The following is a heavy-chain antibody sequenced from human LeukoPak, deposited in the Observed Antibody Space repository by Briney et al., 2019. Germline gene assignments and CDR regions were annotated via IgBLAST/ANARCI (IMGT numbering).Heavy chain of an antibody. CDR2: IKQDGSEK. D-gene: IGHD6-13*01. CDR3: ARGTIAAPGTDY. CDR1: GFTFSGYW. Sequence: PGGSLRLSCAASGFTFSGYWMHWVRQAPGKGLEWVANIKQDGSEKHFADSVKGRFTISRDNAENSLYLQMNSLRAEDTAMYYCARGTIAAPGTDYWGQGTLVTASS. J-gene: IGHJ4*02. V-gene: IGHV3-7*01.